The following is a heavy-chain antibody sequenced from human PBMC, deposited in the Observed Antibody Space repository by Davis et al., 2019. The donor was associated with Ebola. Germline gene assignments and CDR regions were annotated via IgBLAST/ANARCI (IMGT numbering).Heavy chain of an antibody. J-gene: IGHJ5*01. V-gene: IGHV3-21*04. CDR2: ISSSSNYI. Sequence: GESLKISCAASGFTFSSYYMNWVRQAPGKGLEWVSSISSSSNYIYYADSMKGRFTISRDNAKNSLYLRLNSLRAEDTALYHCARVNAVTGYSRFDSWGQGTLVTVSS. CDR3: ARVNAVTGYSRFDS. D-gene: IGHD3-9*01. CDR1: GFTFSSYY.